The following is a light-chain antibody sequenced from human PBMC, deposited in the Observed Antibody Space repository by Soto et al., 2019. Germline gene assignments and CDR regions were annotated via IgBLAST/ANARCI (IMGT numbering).Light chain of an antibody. J-gene: IGKJ5*01. CDR2: DAS. CDR3: QQRSNWPT. V-gene: IGKV3-11*01. Sequence: EIVLTQSPATLSLSPGERATRFCRASQSVSSYLAWYQQKPGQAPRLLIYDASNRATGIPARFSGSGSGTDFTLTISSLEPEDFAVYYCQQRSNWPTFGQGTRLEIK. CDR1: QSVSSY.